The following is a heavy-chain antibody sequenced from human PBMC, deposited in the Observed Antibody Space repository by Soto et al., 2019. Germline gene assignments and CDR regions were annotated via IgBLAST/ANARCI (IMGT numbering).Heavy chain of an antibody. CDR3: AGLGADGRRGGVWFDP. V-gene: IGHV4-59*01. CDR1: GGAISRYY. Sequence: QVQLQESAPGLVKPSETLSLTCTVSGGAISRYYWSWIRQPPGKGLEWIGYIYYTGSTNYNPSLKGRVTISVDTSKSQFSLKLGSVTAPDTGVYYCAGLGADGRRGGVWFDPWGQGTLVTVSS. J-gene: IGHJ5*02. CDR2: IYYTGST. D-gene: IGHD6-13*01.